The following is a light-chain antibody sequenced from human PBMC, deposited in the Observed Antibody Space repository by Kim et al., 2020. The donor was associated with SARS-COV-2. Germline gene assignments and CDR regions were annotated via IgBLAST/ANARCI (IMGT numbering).Light chain of an antibody. CDR2: GAS. CDR1: QDIMNA. V-gene: IGKV1-17*01. Sequence: SVWATVTLTCRASQDIMNALGWYQQNPGRAPKRLIYGASSLQSGVPSRFSGSGSGTEFTLTISSVQPEDFATYFCLQHSTYPITFGQGTRLEIK. J-gene: IGKJ5*01. CDR3: LQHSTYPIT.